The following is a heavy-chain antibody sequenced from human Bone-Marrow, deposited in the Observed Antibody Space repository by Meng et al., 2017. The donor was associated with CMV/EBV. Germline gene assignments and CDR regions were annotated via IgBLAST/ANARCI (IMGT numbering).Heavy chain of an antibody. D-gene: IGHD2-2*02. J-gene: IGHJ4*02. CDR1: GFTFDDYG. V-gene: IGHV3-20*04. CDR2: INWNGAST. CDR3: ASLGYCSSTSCYTD. Sequence: GGSLRLSCAASGFTFDDYGMTWVRQAPGKGLEWVSGINWNGASTGYADSVKGRFTISRDNAKNSLYLQMNSLRAEDTAVYYCASLGYCSSTSCYTDWGQGKLVNVAS.